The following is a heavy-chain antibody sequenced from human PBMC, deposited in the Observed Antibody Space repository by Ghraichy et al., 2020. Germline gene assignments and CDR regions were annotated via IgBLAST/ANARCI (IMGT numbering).Heavy chain of an antibody. CDR3: TRTHQECSIPSCPPGRYPYMDV. J-gene: IGHJ6*03. CDR2: ISNSGDTI. Sequence: GESLNISCAVSGFTFSDYYMTWIRQAPGKGLEWISYISNSGDTIFYADSVKGRFTISRDNAKNSLFLQMNSLRVEDTAVYYCTRTHQECSIPSCPPGRYPYMDVWGTGTTVAVSS. CDR1: GFTFSDYY. V-gene: IGHV3-11*01. D-gene: IGHD2-2*01.